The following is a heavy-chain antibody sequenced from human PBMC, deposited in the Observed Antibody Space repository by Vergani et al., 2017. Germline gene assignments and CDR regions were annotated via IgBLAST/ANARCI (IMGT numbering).Heavy chain of an antibody. CDR3: AKDLSRVDPPNWFDP. J-gene: IGHJ5*02. CDR1: GFTFGSYG. D-gene: IGHD2-2*01. CDR2: ISYDGSNK. Sequence: QVQLVESGGGVVQPGRSLRLSCAASGFTFGSYGMHWVRQAPGKGLEWVAVISYDGSNKYYADSVKGRFTISRDNSKNTLYLQMNSLRAEDTAVYYCAKDLSRVDPPNWFDPWGQGTLVTVSS. V-gene: IGHV3-30*18.